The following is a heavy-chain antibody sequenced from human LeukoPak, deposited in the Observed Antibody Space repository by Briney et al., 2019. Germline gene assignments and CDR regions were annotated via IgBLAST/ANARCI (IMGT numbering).Heavy chain of an antibody. Sequence: GGSLRLSCAASGFTFGGYWMHWVRQAPGKGLMWVSHINNDGTNATYADSVKGRFTISRDNYKNTLYLQMNSLRAEDTAVYYCAKGGYFAFDIWGQGTMVTVSS. CDR1: GFTFGGYW. V-gene: IGHV3-74*01. CDR2: INNDGTNA. D-gene: IGHD2-2*03. J-gene: IGHJ3*02. CDR3: AKGGYFAFDI.